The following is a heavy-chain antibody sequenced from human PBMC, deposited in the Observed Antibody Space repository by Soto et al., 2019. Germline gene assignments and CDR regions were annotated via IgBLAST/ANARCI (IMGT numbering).Heavy chain of an antibody. V-gene: IGHV1-3*01. CDR3: ARGHLAVVPVASWFYYMDV. CDR1: GYTFTNYA. D-gene: IGHD2-2*01. J-gene: IGHJ6*03. Sequence: QVQLVQSGAEVEKPGASVKVSCKASGYTFTNYAVHWVRQAPGQRLEWMGWINAGNGNTRYSQKFQGRVTITRDTAARTVYMELSSLRSEDTAVYYCARGHLAVVPVASWFYYMDVWGKGTTGTVSS. CDR2: INAGNGNT.